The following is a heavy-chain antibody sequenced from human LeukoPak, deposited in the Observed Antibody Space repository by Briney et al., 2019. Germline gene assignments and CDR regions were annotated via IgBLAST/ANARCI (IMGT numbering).Heavy chain of an antibody. J-gene: IGHJ4*02. CDR2: IRYDGNNK. CDR3: AKVGGSVVY. D-gene: IGHD4-23*01. Sequence: AGGSLRLSCAASGFMFSSYGMHWVRQAPGKGLEWVAFIRYDGNNKHYADSVKGRFTISRDNSKNTLYLQMNSLRAEDTAVYYCAKVGGSVVYWGQGTLVTVSS. CDR1: GFMFSSYG. V-gene: IGHV3-30*02.